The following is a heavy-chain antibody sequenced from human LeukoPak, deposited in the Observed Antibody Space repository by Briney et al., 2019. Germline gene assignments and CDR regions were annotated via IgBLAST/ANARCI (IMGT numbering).Heavy chain of an antibody. D-gene: IGHD3-10*01. Sequence: GKSLRLSCAASGFTFSSYWMSWVRQAPGKGLEWVAHMNQDGSEKYYVDSVRGRFTISRDNAKNSLYLQMNSLRAEDTAVYYCARSDYGSGTYCDYWGQGTLVTVSS. CDR2: MNQDGSEK. CDR1: GFTFSSYW. V-gene: IGHV3-7*01. J-gene: IGHJ4*02. CDR3: ARSDYGSGTYCDY.